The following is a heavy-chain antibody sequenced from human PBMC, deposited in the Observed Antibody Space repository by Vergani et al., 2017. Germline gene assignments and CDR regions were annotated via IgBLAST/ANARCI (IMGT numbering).Heavy chain of an antibody. CDR1: GFIFSDYW. CDR2: INSHGTKT. Sequence: QLVESGGGLVQPGGSLRLSCSPSGFIFSDYWMTWVRKAPGRGLEWGANINSHGTKTDYMPSMSGRFTISRDNTQNSLHLQISSLTVEDTAVYYCARAGVWAVFDFWGQGTLVTVSS. V-gene: IGHV3-7*03. J-gene: IGHJ4*02. D-gene: IGHD1-26*01. CDR3: ARAGVWAVFDF.